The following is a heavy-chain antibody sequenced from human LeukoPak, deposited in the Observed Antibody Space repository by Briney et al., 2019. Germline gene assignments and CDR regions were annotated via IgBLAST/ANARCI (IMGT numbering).Heavy chain of an antibody. V-gene: IGHV4-39*07. CDR1: GDSINSGSYY. CDR3: ARTSTPTNSSGWYYFDY. J-gene: IGHJ4*02. CDR2: IYYSGST. Sequence: SETLSLTCTVSGDSINSGSYYWGWIRQPPGKGLEWIGLIYYSGSTSYNPSLKSRVTISVDTSKNQFSLKLSSVTAADTAVYYCARTSTPTNSSGWYYFDYWGQGTLVTVSS. D-gene: IGHD6-19*01.